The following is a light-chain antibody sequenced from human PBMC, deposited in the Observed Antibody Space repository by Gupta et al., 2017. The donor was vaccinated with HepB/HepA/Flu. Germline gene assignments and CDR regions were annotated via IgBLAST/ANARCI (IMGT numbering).Light chain of an antibody. V-gene: IGLV1-51*02. CDR1: SSNSD. CDR2: ENN. Sequence: QSVLTQPPSVSAAPGQKVTISCSGCSSNSDVSWYQQVPGTAPKVVIYENNKRPSGIPDRFAGYKAGTSANRGITGLQTGDEADYYGETWDNSLNVGVFGGGTKLTVL. J-gene: IGLJ3*02. CDR3: ETWDNSLNVGV.